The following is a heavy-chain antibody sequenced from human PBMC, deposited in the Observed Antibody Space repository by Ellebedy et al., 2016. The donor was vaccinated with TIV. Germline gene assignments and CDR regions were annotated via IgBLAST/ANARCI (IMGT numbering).Heavy chain of an antibody. D-gene: IGHD1-26*01. CDR3: AAGGGTLFYYMDV. CDR1: GFTFTNSA. V-gene: IGHV1-58*02. J-gene: IGHJ6*03. Sequence: AASVKVSCKASGFTFTNSAMQWVRQARGQRLEWVGWIVLDSGNTNYAQKLQGRVTITRDVSTSTAYMELSGLRPEDTAVYYCAAGGGTLFYYMDVWGEGTTVTVSS. CDR2: IVLDSGNT.